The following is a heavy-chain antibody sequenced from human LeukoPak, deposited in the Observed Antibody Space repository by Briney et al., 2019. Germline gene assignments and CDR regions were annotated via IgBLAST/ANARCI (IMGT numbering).Heavy chain of an antibody. Sequence: SETLSLTCTVSGGSISSYYWSWIRQPPGKGLEWIGYMYYSGTIKYNPSLKSRVTISVDTSKNQFSLKLSSVTAADTAMYYCARAWATDYFDYWGQGTLVTISS. J-gene: IGHJ4*02. V-gene: IGHV4-59*01. CDR1: GGSISSYY. CDR3: ARAWATDYFDY. CDR2: MYYSGTI.